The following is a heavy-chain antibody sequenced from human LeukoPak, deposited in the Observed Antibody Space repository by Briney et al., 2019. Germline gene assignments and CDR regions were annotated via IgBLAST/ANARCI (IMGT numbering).Heavy chain of an antibody. V-gene: IGHV4-30-4*07. CDR3: ARDRMIVD. J-gene: IGHJ4*02. D-gene: IGHD3-22*01. CDR2: IYYSGST. CDR1: GGSISSGGYS. Sequence: SETLSLTCAVSGGSISSGGYSWSWIRQPPGKGLEWIGYIYYSGSTYYNPSLKSRVTISVDTSKNQFSLKLSSVTAADTAVYYCARDRMIVDWGQGTLVTVSS.